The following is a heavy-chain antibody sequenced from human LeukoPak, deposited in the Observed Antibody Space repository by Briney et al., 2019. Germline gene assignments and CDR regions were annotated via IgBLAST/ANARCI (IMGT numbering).Heavy chain of an antibody. CDR3: ARDRGEDYYGSGNYLRAFDI. Sequence: GGSLRLSCAASGFMFRSYSMNWVRQAPGKGLERVSSISSSSSYIFYADSVKGRFTISRDNAKKSLSLQMNSLRAEDTAVYYCARDRGEDYYGSGNYLRAFDIWGQGTMVTVSS. J-gene: IGHJ3*02. V-gene: IGHV3-21*01. CDR1: GFMFRSYS. CDR2: ISSSSSYI. D-gene: IGHD3-10*01.